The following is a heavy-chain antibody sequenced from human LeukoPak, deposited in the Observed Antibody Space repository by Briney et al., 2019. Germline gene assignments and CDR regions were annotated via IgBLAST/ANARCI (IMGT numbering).Heavy chain of an antibody. CDR1: GVSISSYY. J-gene: IGHJ6*02. CDR3: ARDTGFRHGYYYYGMDV. V-gene: IGHV4-59*01. CDR2: IYYSGST. Sequence: PSETLSLTCTVSGVSISSYYWSWIRQPPGKGLECIGYIYYSGSTNYNPSLKSRVTISVDTSKNQFSLKLSSVTAADTAVYYCARDTGFRHGYYYYGMDVWGQGTTVTVSS. D-gene: IGHD1-14*01.